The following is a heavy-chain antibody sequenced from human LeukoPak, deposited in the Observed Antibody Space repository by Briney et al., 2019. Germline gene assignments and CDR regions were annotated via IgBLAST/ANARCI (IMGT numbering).Heavy chain of an antibody. Sequence: GGSLRLSCAASGFTFSNYGVSWVGQAAGKGLEWVSAISGSGGSTYYADSVKGRFTISRDNSKNTLYLQMDSLRAEDTALYYCAKAPYASGSYYSYFYFDSWGQGALVTVSS. J-gene: IGHJ4*02. CDR2: ISGSGGST. CDR1: GFTFSNYG. D-gene: IGHD3-10*01. CDR3: AKAPYASGSYYSYFYFDS. V-gene: IGHV3-23*01.